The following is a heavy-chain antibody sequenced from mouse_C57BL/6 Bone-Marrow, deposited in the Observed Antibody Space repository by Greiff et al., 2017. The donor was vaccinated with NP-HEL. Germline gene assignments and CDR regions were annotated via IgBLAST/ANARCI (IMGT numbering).Heavy chain of an antibody. Sequence: DVHLVESGGGLVKPGGSLKLSCAASGFTFSSYAMSWVRQTPEKSLEWVATISDGGSYTYYPDNVKGRFTISRDNAKNNLYLQMSHLKSEDTARDYCAREGGYPYYFDYWGQGTTLTVSS. J-gene: IGHJ2*01. CDR1: GFTFSSYA. CDR2: ISDGGSYT. D-gene: IGHD2-2*01. V-gene: IGHV5-4*01. CDR3: AREGGYPYYFDY.